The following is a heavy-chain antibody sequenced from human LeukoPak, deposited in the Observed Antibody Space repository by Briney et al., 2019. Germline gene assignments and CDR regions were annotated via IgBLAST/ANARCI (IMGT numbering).Heavy chain of an antibody. J-gene: IGHJ5*02. V-gene: IGHV1-2*02. D-gene: IGHD3-22*01. CDR3: ARGLLYYDSSGLRAWPFDP. Sequence: ASVKVSCKASGYTFTGYYMHWVRQAPGQGLEWMGWINPNSGGTNYAQKFQGRVTMTRDTSISTAYMELSRLRSDDTAVYYCARGLLYYDSSGLRAWPFDPWGQGTLATVSS. CDR1: GYTFTGYY. CDR2: INPNSGGT.